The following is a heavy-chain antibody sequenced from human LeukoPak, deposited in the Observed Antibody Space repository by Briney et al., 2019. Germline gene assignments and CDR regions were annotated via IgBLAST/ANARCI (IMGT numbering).Heavy chain of an antibody. J-gene: IGHJ4*02. Sequence: PGGSLRLSCAASGFTFSSYSMNWVRQAPGKGLEGVSSISSNSSYIYYADSVKGRFTISRDNAKNSLYLQMNSLRAEDTAVYYCARDFRDYVAYWGQGSLVTVSS. CDR2: ISSNSSYI. V-gene: IGHV3-21*01. CDR1: GFTFSSYS. CDR3: ARDFRDYVAY.